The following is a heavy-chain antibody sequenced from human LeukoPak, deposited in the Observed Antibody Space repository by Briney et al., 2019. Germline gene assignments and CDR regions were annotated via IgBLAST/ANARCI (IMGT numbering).Heavy chain of an antibody. CDR3: ARERGGARRFRGTVGY. D-gene: IGHD6-6*01. J-gene: IGHJ4*02. CDR2: IYHSGST. V-gene: IGHV4-30-2*01. CDR1: GGSISSGGYY. Sequence: SQTLSLTCTVSGGSISSGGYYWSWIRQPPGKGLEWIGYIYHSGSTYYNPSLKSRVTISVDRSKNQFSLKLSSVTAADTAVYYCARERGGARRFRGTVGYWGQGTLVTVSS.